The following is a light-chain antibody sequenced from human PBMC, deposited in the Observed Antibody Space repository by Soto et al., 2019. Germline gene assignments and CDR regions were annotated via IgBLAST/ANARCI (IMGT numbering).Light chain of an antibody. CDR3: SSYVTGNSLI. V-gene: IGLV2-8*01. CDR2: KVS. J-gene: IGLJ2*01. CDR1: SRDVGGHDY. Sequence: QSALTQPPSASGSPGQSVTISCTGTSRDVGGHDYVSWYQQHPGKAPKLMIYKVSKRPSGVPDRFSGSKSGNTASLTVSGLQAEDEADYYCSSYVTGNSLIFGGGTKLTVL.